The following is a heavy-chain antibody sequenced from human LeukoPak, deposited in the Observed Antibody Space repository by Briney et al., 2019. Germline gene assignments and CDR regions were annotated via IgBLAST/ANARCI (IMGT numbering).Heavy chain of an antibody. V-gene: IGHV3-30-3*01. Sequence: GGSLRLSCAASRFTFSSYAMHWVRQAPGKGLEWVALISYDGSNKYYADSVKGRFTISRDNSKNTLYLQMNSLRAEDTAVYYCARGANYYGSGTYYNEGYFDYWGQGTLVTVSS. J-gene: IGHJ4*02. CDR2: ISYDGSNK. D-gene: IGHD3-10*01. CDR3: ARGANYYGSGTYYNEGYFDY. CDR1: RFTFSSYA.